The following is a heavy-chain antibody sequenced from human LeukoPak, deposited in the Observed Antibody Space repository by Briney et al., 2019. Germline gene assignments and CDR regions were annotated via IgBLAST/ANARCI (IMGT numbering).Heavy chain of an antibody. D-gene: IGHD1-26*01. CDR2: ISSISSYI. CDR3: ARDPSGTYYPRVSGALDI. V-gene: IGHV3-21*01. J-gene: IGHJ3*02. Sequence: PEGSQRLSCAASGFTFSSYSMNWVRQAPGKGLEWDSSISSISSYIYYADSVKGRFTVSRDNAKNSLYLQMDSLRAEDTAVYYCARDPSGTYYPRVSGALDIWGQGTMVTVSS. CDR1: GFTFSSYS.